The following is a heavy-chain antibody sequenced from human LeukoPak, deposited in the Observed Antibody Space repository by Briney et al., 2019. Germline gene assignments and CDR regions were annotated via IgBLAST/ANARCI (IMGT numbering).Heavy chain of an antibody. CDR1: GFTVSSNY. D-gene: IGHD6-13*01. J-gene: IGHJ3*02. CDR2: IYSGGST. V-gene: IGHV3-53*01. CDR3: ARSRIAAAGLDAFDI. Sequence: GGSLRLSCAASGFTVSSNYMSWVRQAPGKGLEWVSVIYSGGSTYYADSVKGRFTISRDNSKNTLYLQMNSLRAEDTAVYYCARSRIAAAGLDAFDIWGQGTMVTVSS.